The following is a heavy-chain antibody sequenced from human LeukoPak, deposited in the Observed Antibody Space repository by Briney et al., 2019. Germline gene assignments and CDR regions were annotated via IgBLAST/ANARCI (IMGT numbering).Heavy chain of an antibody. J-gene: IGHJ6*03. Sequence: PSETLSLTCTVSGGSITTYYWSWIRQPPGKGLEWIGYMYTTGNTNYNPSLASRVTLSLDTSKNQFSLTLSSATAADTAVYYCAQHDTLFGAAHFYMDVWGKGTTVTVSS. CDR2: MYTTGNT. V-gene: IGHV4-4*08. CDR1: GGSITTYY. D-gene: IGHD3-3*01. CDR3: AQHDTLFGAAHFYMDV.